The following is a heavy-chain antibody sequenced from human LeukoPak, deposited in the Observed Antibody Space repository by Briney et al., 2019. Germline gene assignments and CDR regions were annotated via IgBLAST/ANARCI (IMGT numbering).Heavy chain of an antibody. CDR2: ISSSGSTI. CDR3: ARDQGPNYYGSGSIQYGMDV. D-gene: IGHD3-10*01. CDR1: GFTFSDYY. J-gene: IGHJ6*02. V-gene: IGHV3-11*01. Sequence: PGGSLRLSCAASGFTFSDYYMSWIRQAPGKGLEGVSYISSSGSTIYYEDSVKGRFTISRDNAKNSLYLQMNSLRAEDTAVYYCARDQGPNYYGSGSIQYGMDVWGQGTTVTVSS.